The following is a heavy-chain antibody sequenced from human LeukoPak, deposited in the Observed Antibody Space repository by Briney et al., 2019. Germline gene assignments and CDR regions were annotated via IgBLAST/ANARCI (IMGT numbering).Heavy chain of an antibody. J-gene: IGHJ4*02. V-gene: IGHV3-9*01. CDR3: AKDVYGFFTN. CDR2: ISWNSDTI. Sequence: GGSLRLSCAASGFRFNDYAVHWVRQAPGKGLEWVSSISWNSDTIGYAASVRGRFTISRDNDKNSLYLQMNSLRPEDTALYFCAKDVYGFFTNWGQGTLVTVSS. CDR1: GFRFNDYA. D-gene: IGHD3-10*01.